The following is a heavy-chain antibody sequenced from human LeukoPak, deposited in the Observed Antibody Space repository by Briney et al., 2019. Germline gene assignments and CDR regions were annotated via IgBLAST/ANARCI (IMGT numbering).Heavy chain of an antibody. CDR2: MFSSGSS. CDR3: AREMATARGLDF. Sequence: SETLSLTCTVSGGSISGYYWSWIRQPAGKGLQWIGRMFSSGSSNYNPSLKSRVTMSIDTSKNLFPLNVSSVTAADTAIYYCAREMATARGLDFWGQGTLVTVSS. J-gene: IGHJ4*02. V-gene: IGHV4-4*07. CDR1: GGSISGYY. D-gene: IGHD5-24*01.